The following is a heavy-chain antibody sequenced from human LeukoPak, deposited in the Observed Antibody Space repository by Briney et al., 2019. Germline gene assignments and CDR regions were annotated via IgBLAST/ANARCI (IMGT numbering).Heavy chain of an antibody. J-gene: IGHJ4*02. V-gene: IGHV4-39*01. D-gene: IGHD3-10*01. CDR3: ASERYYYGSGSDY. CDR1: GDSISSSSYY. CDR2: IYYSGCT. Sequence: SETLSLTCTVSGDSISSSSYYWGWIRQPPGKGLEWIGSIYYSGCTYYNPSLKSRVTISVDTSKNQFSLKLSSVTAADTAVYYCASERYYYGSGSDYWGQGTLVTVSS.